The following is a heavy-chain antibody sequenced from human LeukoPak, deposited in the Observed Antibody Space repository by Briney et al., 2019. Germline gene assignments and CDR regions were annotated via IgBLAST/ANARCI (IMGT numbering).Heavy chain of an antibody. Sequence: PGGSLRLSCAASGFTFDDYAMHWVRQAPGKGLEWVSGISWNSGSIGYADSVKGRFTISRDNAKNSLYLQMNSLRAEDTALYYCAKDSPMKQQLGWDYFDYWGQGTLVTVSS. CDR2: ISWNSGSI. D-gene: IGHD6-13*01. J-gene: IGHJ4*02. CDR3: AKDSPMKQQLGWDYFDY. CDR1: GFTFDDYA. V-gene: IGHV3-9*01.